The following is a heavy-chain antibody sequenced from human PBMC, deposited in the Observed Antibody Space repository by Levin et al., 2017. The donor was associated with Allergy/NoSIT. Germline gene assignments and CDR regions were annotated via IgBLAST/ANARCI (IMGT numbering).Heavy chain of an antibody. J-gene: IGHJ4*02. CDR1: GGSISSGGYY. Sequence: SETLSLTCTVSGGSISSGGYYWSWIRQHPGKGLEWIGYIYYSGSTYYNPSLKSRVTISVDTSKNQFSLKVSSVTAADTAVYYCARGDYYGSGSYPHWGQGTLVTVSS. V-gene: IGHV4-31*03. D-gene: IGHD3-10*01. CDR3: ARGDYYGSGSYPH. CDR2: IYYSGST.